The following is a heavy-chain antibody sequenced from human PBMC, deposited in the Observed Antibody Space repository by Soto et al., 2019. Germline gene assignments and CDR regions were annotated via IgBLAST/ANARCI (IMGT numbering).Heavy chain of an antibody. Sequence: GGSLRLSCAASGFTFSRYAMHWVRQAPGKGLEYVSSISTNGGSTDYADSVKGRFTISRDNSKNTVYLQMSSLRAEDTAVYYCVKGEYYYDSSGYYPFDYWGQGTLVTVSS. CDR3: VKGEYYYDSSGYYPFDY. D-gene: IGHD3-22*01. V-gene: IGHV3-64D*06. CDR1: GFTFSRYA. J-gene: IGHJ4*02. CDR2: ISTNGGST.